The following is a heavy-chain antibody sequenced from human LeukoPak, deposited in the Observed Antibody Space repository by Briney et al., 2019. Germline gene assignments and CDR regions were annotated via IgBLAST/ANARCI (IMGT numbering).Heavy chain of an antibody. CDR3: ARDTPYYYGSGSPIMDV. CDR2: ISSSSSYI. V-gene: IGHV3-21*01. Sequence: GGSLRLSCAASGSTFSSYSMNWVRQAPGKGLEWVSSISSSSSYIYYTDSVKGRFTISRDNAKNSLYLQMNSLRAEDTAVYYCARDTPYYYGSGSPIMDVWGQGTTVTVSS. D-gene: IGHD3-10*01. CDR1: GSTFSSYS. J-gene: IGHJ6*02.